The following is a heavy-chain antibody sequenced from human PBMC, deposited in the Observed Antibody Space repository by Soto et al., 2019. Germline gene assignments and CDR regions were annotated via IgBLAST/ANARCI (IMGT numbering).Heavy chain of an antibody. D-gene: IGHD4-17*01. J-gene: IGHJ6*02. CDR3: AAEGTVTTGMDV. CDR1: GFTFTSSA. Sequence: QMQLVQTGPEVKKPGTSVKVSCKASGFTFTSSAMQWVRQARGQRLEWIGWIVVGSGNTNYAKKFQERVTITRDMSTSTDYMELSSMRSEDAAVYYWAAEGTVTTGMDVWGQGTTVTVSS. CDR2: IVVGSGNT. V-gene: IGHV1-58*02.